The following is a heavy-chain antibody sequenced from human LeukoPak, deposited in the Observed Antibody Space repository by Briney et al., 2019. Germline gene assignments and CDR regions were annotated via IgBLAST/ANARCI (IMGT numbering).Heavy chain of an antibody. V-gene: IGHV4-34*01. D-gene: IGHD6-19*01. CDR2: INHSGST. CDR3: ARDLFGYSSGWIFGY. Sequence: SETLSLTCAVYGGSFSGYYWSWIRQPPGKGLEWIGEINHSGSTNYNPSLKSRVTISVDTSKNQFSLKLSSVTAADTAVYYCARDLFGYSSGWIFGYWGQGTLVTVSS. CDR1: GGSFSGYY. J-gene: IGHJ4*02.